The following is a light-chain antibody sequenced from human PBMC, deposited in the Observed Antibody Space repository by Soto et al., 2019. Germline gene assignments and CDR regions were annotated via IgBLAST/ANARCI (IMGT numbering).Light chain of an antibody. V-gene: IGKV3-20*01. J-gene: IGKJ1*01. CDR3: QQYGTSPWT. Sequence: EIVLTQSPGTLSLSPGERVTLSCRASQSVSRSYLAWYQQKPGQAPRLLIYGASSRATGIPDRFSGTGSGTDFTLTISGLEPEDFAVYFCQQYGTSPWTFGQGTKVDIK. CDR1: QSVSRSY. CDR2: GAS.